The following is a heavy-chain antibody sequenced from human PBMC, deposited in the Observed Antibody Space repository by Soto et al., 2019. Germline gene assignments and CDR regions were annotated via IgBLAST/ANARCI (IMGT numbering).Heavy chain of an antibody. CDR3: ARASICGGDCYSDYYYYGMDV. V-gene: IGHV3-7*03. CDR1: GFAFISYC. Sequence: RGSLRLSCAASGFAFISYCMSLFRHSPCKWLEWVANIKQDGSEKYYADSVKGRFTISRDNAKNTLYLQMDSLRDEDTAVYYCARASICGGDCYSDYYYYGMDVWGQGTTVTVSS. J-gene: IGHJ6*02. CDR2: IKQDGSEK. D-gene: IGHD2-21*02.